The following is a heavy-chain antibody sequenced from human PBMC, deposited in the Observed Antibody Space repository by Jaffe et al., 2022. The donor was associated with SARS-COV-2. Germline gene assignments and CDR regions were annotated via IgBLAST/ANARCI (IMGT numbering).Heavy chain of an antibody. J-gene: IGHJ4*02. V-gene: IGHV3-30*18. D-gene: IGHD1-20*01. CDR3: AKDRNNWNGGDY. CDR1: GFTFSSYG. Sequence: QVQLVESGGGVVQPGRSLRLSCAASGFTFSSYGMHWVRQAPGKGLEWVAVISYDGSNKYYADSVKGRFTISRDNSKNTLYLQMNSLRAEDTAVYYCAKDRNNWNGGDYWGQGTLVTVSS. CDR2: ISYDGSNK.